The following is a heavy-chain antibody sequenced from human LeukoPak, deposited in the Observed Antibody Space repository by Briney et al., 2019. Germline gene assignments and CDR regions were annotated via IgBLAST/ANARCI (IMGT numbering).Heavy chain of an antibody. CDR1: GFTVSSNY. D-gene: IGHD4-17*01. J-gene: IGHJ6*02. CDR2: IYSGGST. CDR3: AKVAYGDYYYYGMDV. V-gene: IGHV3-53*01. Sequence: GGSLRLSCAASGFTVSSNYMSWVRQAPGKGLEWVSVIYSGGSTYYADSVKGRFTISRDNSKNTLYLQMNSLRAEDTAVYYCAKVAYGDYYYYGMDVWGQGTTVTVSS.